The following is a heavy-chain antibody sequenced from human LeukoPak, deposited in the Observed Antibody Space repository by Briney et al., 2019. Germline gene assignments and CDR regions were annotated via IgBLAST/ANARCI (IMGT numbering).Heavy chain of an antibody. CDR2: ISSTSAHI. CDR1: GLSFDTYS. Sequence: GGSLRLSCAASGLSFDTYSMNWVRQAPGKGLEWVSSISSTSAHIIYADSVKGRFSISRDNAKNSLYLQMNSLRVEDTAVYYCTSRYCTTTNCYSFDNWGQGTLVTVSS. D-gene: IGHD2-2*01. J-gene: IGHJ3*02. CDR3: TSRYCTTTNCYSFDN. V-gene: IGHV3-21*01.